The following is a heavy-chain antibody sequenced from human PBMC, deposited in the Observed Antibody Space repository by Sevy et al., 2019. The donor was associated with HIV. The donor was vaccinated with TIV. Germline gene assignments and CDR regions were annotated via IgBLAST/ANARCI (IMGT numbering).Heavy chain of an antibody. CDR2: LSGSGGST. CDR1: GFTFSSYA. J-gene: IGHJ4*02. CDR3: AKAPAPPYSSGWYFDY. Sequence: GGSLRLSCAASGFTFSSYAMSWVRQAPAKGLEWVSALSGSGGSTYYADSVKGRFTISRDNSKNTLYLQMNSLRAEDTAVYYCAKAPAPPYSSGWYFDYWGQGTLVTVSS. D-gene: IGHD6-19*01. V-gene: IGHV3-23*01.